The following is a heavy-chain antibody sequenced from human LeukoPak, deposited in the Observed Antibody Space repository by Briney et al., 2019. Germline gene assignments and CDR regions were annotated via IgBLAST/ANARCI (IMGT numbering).Heavy chain of an antibody. CDR3: GKARESSSSTSCYRNGMDV. V-gene: IGHV3-23*01. D-gene: IGHD2-2*02. CDR2: ISGTGGNT. CDR1: GFTFSSYA. Sequence: PGGSLRLSCAASGFTFSSYAMSWVRQAPGKGLEWVSAISGTGGNTYYADSVKDRFTISRDNSKNTLYLQMNSLRAEDTAVYYCGKARESSSSTSCYRNGMDVWGQGTTVTVSS. J-gene: IGHJ6*02.